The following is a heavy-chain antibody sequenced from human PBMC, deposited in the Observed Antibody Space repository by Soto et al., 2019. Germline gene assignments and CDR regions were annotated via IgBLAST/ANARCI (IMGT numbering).Heavy chain of an antibody. CDR2: IGNSGDT. Sequence: HPGGSLRLSCAASGFTVSSNYMYWVRQAPGKGLEWVSSIGNSGDTNYAGSVKGRFTISRENDRNALYLQMNSLRGGDTAVYFCVRAGVAPYYYYGMDVWGQGTTVTVSS. CDR1: GFTVSSNY. J-gene: IGHJ6*02. CDR3: VRAGVAPYYYYGMDV. V-gene: IGHV3-13*01. D-gene: IGHD2-8*01.